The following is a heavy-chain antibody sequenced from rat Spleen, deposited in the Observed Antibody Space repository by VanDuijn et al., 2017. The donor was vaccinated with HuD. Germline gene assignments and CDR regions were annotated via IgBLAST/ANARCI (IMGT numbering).Heavy chain of an antibody. CDR1: GFTFNYYW. Sequence: EVQLVESGGGLVQPGRSLKLSCVASGFTFNYYWMTWIRQAPGKGLEWVASITNAGGGTHYPDSVKGRFTISRDIAKSTLYLQMNSLRSEDTATYYCTRDGRVSAHFDYWGQGVMVTVSS. D-gene: IGHD1-4*01. CDR2: ITNAGGGT. CDR3: TRDGRVSAHFDY. V-gene: IGHV5-31*01. J-gene: IGHJ2*01.